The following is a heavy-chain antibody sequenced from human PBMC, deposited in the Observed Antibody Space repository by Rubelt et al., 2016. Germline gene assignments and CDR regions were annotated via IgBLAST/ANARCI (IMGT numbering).Heavy chain of an antibody. Sequence: QVHLVQSGAEVRRPGASVKVSCTASGYTFTGYYMHWVRQAPGQGLEWMGWINPNSGGTNYAQKFQGRVTMTRDTSISTAYMELSRLRSDDTAVYYCASSSGSYYSLDYWGQGTLVTVSS. CDR3: ASSSGSYYSLDY. D-gene: IGHD1-26*01. CDR2: INPNSGGT. V-gene: IGHV1-2*02. CDR1: GYTFTGYY. J-gene: IGHJ4*02.